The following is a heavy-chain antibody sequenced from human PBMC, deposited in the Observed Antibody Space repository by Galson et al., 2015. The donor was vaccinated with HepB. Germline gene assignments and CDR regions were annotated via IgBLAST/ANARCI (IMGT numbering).Heavy chain of an antibody. Sequence: SLRLSCAASGFTVSSNYMSWVRQAPGKGLEWVSVIYGGGSTYYADSVKGRFSISSDNSKNTLSLQMSSLRAEDTAVYYCARGTPYNFDTSGYFPLYYLDYWGQGTLVTVSS. D-gene: IGHD3-22*01. V-gene: IGHV3-66*02. CDR1: GFTVSSNY. CDR3: ARGTPYNFDTSGYFPLYYLDY. J-gene: IGHJ4*02. CDR2: IYGGGST.